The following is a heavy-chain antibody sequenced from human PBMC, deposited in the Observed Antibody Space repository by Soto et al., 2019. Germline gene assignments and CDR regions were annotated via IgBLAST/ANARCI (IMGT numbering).Heavy chain of an antibody. V-gene: IGHV4-4*07. CDR1: GGSISSYY. D-gene: IGHD2-15*01. Sequence: SETLSLSCTVSGGSISSYYWSWIRQPAGKGLEWIGRIYTSGSTNYNPSLKSRVTMSVDTSKNQFSLKLSSVTAADTAVYYCARDPPIAGNVNWFDPWGQGTLVTVSS. CDR3: ARDPPIAGNVNWFDP. CDR2: IYTSGST. J-gene: IGHJ5*02.